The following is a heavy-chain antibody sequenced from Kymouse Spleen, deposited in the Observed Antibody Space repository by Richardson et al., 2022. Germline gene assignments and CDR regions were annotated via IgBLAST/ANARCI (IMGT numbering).Heavy chain of an antibody. CDR3: TRSWIQLWFDY. D-gene: IGHD5-18,IGHD5-18*01. CDR2: IRSKANSYAT. J-gene: IGHJ4*02. CDR1: GFTFSGSA. V-gene: IGHV3-73*02. Sequence: EVQLVESGGGLVQPGGSLKLSCAASGFTFSGSAMHWVRQASGKGLEWVGRIRSKANSYATAYAASVKGRFTISRDDSKNTAYLQMNSLKTEDTAVYYCTRSWIQLWFDYWGQGTLVTVSS.